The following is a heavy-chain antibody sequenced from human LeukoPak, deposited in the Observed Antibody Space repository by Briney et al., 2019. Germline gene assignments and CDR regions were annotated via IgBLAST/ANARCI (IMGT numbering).Heavy chain of an antibody. J-gene: IGHJ4*02. CDR1: GFTFSSYW. V-gene: IGHV3-7*01. CDR3: ARRGSRYSYGPFDY. D-gene: IGHD5-18*01. Sequence: PGGSLRLSCAASGFTFSSYWMSWVRQAPGKGLEWVANIKQDGSEKYYGDSVKGRFTISRDNAKNSLYLQMNSLRAEDTAVYYCARRGSRYSYGPFDYWGQGTLVTVSS. CDR2: IKQDGSEK.